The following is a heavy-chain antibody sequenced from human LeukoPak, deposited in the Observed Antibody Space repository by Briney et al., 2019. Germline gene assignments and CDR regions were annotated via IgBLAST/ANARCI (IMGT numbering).Heavy chain of an antibody. CDR1: GGSFSGYY. CDR2: INHSGST. CDR3: ARGHPSGWYLMDFDP. J-gene: IGHJ5*02. V-gene: IGHV4-34*01. Sequence: SETLSLTCAVYGGSFSGYYWSWIRQPPGKGLEWIGEINHSGSTNYNPSLKSRVTISVDTSKNQFSLKLSSVTAADTAVYHCARGHPSGWYLMDFDPWGQGTLVTVSS. D-gene: IGHD6-19*01.